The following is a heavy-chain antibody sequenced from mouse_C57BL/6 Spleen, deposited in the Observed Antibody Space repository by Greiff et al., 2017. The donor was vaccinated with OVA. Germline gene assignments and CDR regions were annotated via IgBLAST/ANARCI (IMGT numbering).Heavy chain of an antibody. CDR3: ARGAGSSDEGAIDY. CDR1: GFNIKDYY. CDR2: IDPEDGET. V-gene: IGHV14-2*01. J-gene: IGHJ4*01. D-gene: IGHD1-1*01. Sequence: VQLQQSGAELVKPGASVKLSCTASGFNIKDYYMHWVKQRTEQGLEWIGRIDPEDGETKYAPKFPGKATITADTSSNTAYLQLSSLTSEDTAVYDCARGAGSSDEGAIDYWGQGTSVTVSS.